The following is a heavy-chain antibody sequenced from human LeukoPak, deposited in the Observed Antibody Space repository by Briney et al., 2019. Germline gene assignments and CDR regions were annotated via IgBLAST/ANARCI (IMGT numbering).Heavy chain of an antibody. CDR3: ARDGGSYNEGY. CDR2: IYTSGST. V-gene: IGHV4-4*07. CDR1: GGSISSYY. J-gene: IGHJ4*02. Sequence: SETLSLTCTVSGGSISSYYWSWIRQPAGKGLEWIGRIYTSGSTNYNPSLKSRVTMSVDASKNQFSLKLSPVTAAETGVYYCARDGGSYNEGYWGQGTLVTVSS. D-gene: IGHD1-26*01.